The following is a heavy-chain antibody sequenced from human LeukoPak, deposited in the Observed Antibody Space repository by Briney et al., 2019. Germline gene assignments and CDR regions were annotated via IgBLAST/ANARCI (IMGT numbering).Heavy chain of an antibody. Sequence: GGSLRLSCAASGFTFSNAWMSWVRQAPGKGLEWVGRIKSKTDGGTTDYAAPVKGRFTISRDDSKNTLYLQMNSLKTEDTDVYYCTTGICSSTSCYDAFDIWGQGTMVTVSS. CDR1: GFTFSNAW. V-gene: IGHV3-15*01. J-gene: IGHJ3*02. CDR2: IKSKTDGGTT. D-gene: IGHD2-2*01. CDR3: TTGICSSTSCYDAFDI.